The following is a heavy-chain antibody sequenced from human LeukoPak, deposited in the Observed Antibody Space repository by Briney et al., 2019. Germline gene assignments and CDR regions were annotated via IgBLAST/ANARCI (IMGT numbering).Heavy chain of an antibody. V-gene: IGHV3-74*01. CDR1: GFTFSNYW. Sequence: GGSLRLSCAASGFTFSNYWMHWVRQAPGKGLVWVSRVFRNEGGAAYADSVKGRFTISRDNAKSILYLQMNSLRAEDTAVYYCARGPGSSGGAYVGDYWGHGTLVTVSS. CDR2: VFRNEGGA. CDR3: ARGPGSSGGAYVGDY. J-gene: IGHJ4*01. D-gene: IGHD3-22*01.